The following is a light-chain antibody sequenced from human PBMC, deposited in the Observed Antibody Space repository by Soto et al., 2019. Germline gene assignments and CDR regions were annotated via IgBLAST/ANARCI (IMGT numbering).Light chain of an antibody. CDR1: QYIHNY. J-gene: IGKJ1*01. CDR2: EAA. V-gene: IGKV1-5*03. Sequence: DIQMTQSPSTLSASVGGRVTITCRASQYIHNYLAWYQQKPGAAPKLLIYEAANLESGVPSRFSGSGTWTEFTLTICSLQPDYFATYYCQQSNNYPWTFGQGTRVEI. CDR3: QQSNNYPWT.